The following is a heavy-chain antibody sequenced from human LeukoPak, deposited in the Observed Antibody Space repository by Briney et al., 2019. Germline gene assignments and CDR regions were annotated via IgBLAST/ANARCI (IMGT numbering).Heavy chain of an antibody. CDR1: GFTFSSYA. CDR2: IRYDGSNK. Sequence: PGGSLRLSCAASGFTFSSYAMSWVRQAPGKGLEWVAFIRYDGSNKYYADSVKGRFTISRDNSKDTLYLQMNSLRAEDTAVYYCVAAQEVDYWGQGALVTVSS. V-gene: IGHV3-30*02. J-gene: IGHJ4*02. CDR3: VAAQEVDY.